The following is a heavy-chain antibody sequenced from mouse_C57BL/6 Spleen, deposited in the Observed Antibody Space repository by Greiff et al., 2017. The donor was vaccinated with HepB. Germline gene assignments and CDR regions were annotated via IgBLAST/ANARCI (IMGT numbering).Heavy chain of an antibody. D-gene: IGHD2-3*01. CDR1: GYTFTSYW. Sequence: VQLQQPGAELVRPGSSVKLSCKASGYTFTSYWMHWVKQRPIQGLEWIGNIDPSDSETHYNQKFKDKATLTVDKSSSTAYMQLSSLTSEDSAVYYCARSTYDGYPYFDYWGQGTTLTVSS. CDR2: IDPSDSET. J-gene: IGHJ2*01. CDR3: ARSTYDGYPYFDY. V-gene: IGHV1-52*01.